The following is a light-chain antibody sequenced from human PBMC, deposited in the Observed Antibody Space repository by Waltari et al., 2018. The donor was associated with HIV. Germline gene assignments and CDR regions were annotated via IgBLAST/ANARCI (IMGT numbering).Light chain of an antibody. J-gene: IGLJ1*01. CDR1: SSNIGSRF. Sequence: QSVLTQPPSASGTPGQRVTTSCSGTSSNIGSRFVYWYQQLPGTAPKLLIFRNNQRPSGVPDRFSGSKSGTSASLAISGLRSEDEADYYCAAWDDSLSGFYVFGPGTKVTVL. CDR2: RNN. V-gene: IGLV1-47*01. CDR3: AAWDDSLSGFYV.